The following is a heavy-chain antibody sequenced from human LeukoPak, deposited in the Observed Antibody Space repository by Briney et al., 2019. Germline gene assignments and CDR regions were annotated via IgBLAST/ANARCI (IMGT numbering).Heavy chain of an antibody. D-gene: IGHD5-18*01. CDR2: IYYTGST. V-gene: IGHV4-39*01. CDR1: GGSISSSTSY. J-gene: IGHJ3*02. CDR3: ARPGYSYDPDDAFDI. Sequence: SETLSLTCTVSGGSISSSTSYWGWIRQPPGKGLEWIGTIYYTGSTYYNPSLKSRITISADTSKNQFSLRLSSVTAADTAVYYCARPGYSYDPDDAFDIWGQGTMVTVSS.